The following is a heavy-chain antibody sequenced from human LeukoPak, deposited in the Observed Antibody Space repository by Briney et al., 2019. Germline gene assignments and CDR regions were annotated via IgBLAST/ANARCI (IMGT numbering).Heavy chain of an antibody. CDR1: GGTFSSYA. V-gene: IGHV1-69*13. J-gene: IGHJ5*02. CDR3: ARIPLPTYGSGSYNWFDP. Sequence: GASVKVSCKASGGTFSSYAISWVRQAPGQGLEWMGGIIPIFGTANYAQKFQGRVTITADESTSTAYMELSSLRSEDTAAYYCARIPLPTYGSGSYNWFDPWGQGTLVTVSS. D-gene: IGHD3-10*01. CDR2: IIPIFGTA.